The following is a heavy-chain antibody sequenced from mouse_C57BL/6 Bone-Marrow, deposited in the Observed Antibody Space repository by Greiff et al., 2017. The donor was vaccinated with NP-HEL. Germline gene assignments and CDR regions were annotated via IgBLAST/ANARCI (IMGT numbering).Heavy chain of an antibody. CDR2: IDPEDGDT. CDR1: GFNIKDDY. V-gene: IGHV14-4*01. Sequence: EVQLQQSGAELVRPGASVTLSCTASGFNIKDDYMHWVKQRPEQGLEWIGWIDPEDGDTEYASKFQGKATITADTSSNTAYLQLSSLTSEDTAVYYCTRGYYGSPGAYWGQGTLVTVSA. D-gene: IGHD1-1*01. J-gene: IGHJ3*01. CDR3: TRGYYGSPGAY.